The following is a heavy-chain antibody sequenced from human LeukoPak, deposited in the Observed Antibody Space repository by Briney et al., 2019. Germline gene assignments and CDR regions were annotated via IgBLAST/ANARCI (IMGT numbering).Heavy chain of an antibody. Sequence: ASVKVSCKASGYTFTSYAMNWVRQAPGQGLEWMGWINTNTGNPTYAQGFTGRFVFSLDTSVSTAYLQISSLKAEDTAVYYCARGPRGTRPVYYYMDVWGKGTTVTVSS. CDR2: INTNTGNP. CDR3: ARGPRGTRPVYYYMDV. V-gene: IGHV7-4-1*02. CDR1: GYTFTSYA. J-gene: IGHJ6*03. D-gene: IGHD6-6*01.